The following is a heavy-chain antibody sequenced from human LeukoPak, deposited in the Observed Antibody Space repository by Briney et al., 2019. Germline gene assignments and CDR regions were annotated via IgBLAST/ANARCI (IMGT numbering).Heavy chain of an antibody. CDR3: ARDTGTTGVEYYFDY. J-gene: IGHJ4*02. D-gene: IGHD1-1*01. Sequence: SETLSLTCAVYGGSFSGYYWSWIRQPPGKGLEWIGYIYYSGSTNYNPSLKSRVTISVDTSKNQFSLKLSSVTAADTAVYYCARDTGTTGVEYYFDYWGQGTLVTVSS. CDR1: GGSFSGYY. V-gene: IGHV4-59*01. CDR2: IYYSGST.